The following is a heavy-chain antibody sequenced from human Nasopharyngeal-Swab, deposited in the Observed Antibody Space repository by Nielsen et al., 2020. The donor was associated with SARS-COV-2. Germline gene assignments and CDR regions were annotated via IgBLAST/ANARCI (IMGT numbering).Heavy chain of an antibody. J-gene: IGHJ4*02. D-gene: IGHD6-19*01. Sequence: ASVKVSCKASGYTFTSYGISWVRQAPGQGLEWMGWISAYNGNTNYAQKLQGRVTITADKSTSTAYMELSSLRSADTAVYYCARDLGLSVYSSGILGYWGQGTLVTVSS. CDR3: ARDLGLSVYSSGILGY. V-gene: IGHV1-18*01. CDR2: ISAYNGNT. CDR1: GYTFTSYG.